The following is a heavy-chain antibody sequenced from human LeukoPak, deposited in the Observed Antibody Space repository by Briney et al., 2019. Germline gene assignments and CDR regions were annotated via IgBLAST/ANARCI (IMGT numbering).Heavy chain of an antibody. CDR3: ARDQYSYAHAGH. J-gene: IGHJ4*02. V-gene: IGHV3-66*01. D-gene: IGHD5-18*01. CDR1: GFTVSSNY. CDR2: IYSGGTT. Sequence: GGSLRLSCAASGFTVSSNYMSWVRRAPGKGLEWVSVIYSGGTTYYADSVKGRFTISRDNSKNTLHLQMNSLRAEDTAVYYCARDQYSYAHAGHWGQGTLVTVSS.